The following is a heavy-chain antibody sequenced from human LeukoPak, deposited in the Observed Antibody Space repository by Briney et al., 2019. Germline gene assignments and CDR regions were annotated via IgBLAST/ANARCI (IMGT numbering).Heavy chain of an antibody. CDR3: TDAVAG. D-gene: IGHD4-23*01. CDR1: GFTFSIFA. V-gene: IGHV3-66*02. J-gene: IGHJ4*02. CDR2: IYRDGST. Sequence: GGSLRLSCAASGFTFSIFAMSWVRQPPGKGLEWVSVIYRDGSTYYADSVKGRFTISRDNSKNTLYLQMNSLRVEDTAVYYCTDAVAGWGQGTLVTVSS.